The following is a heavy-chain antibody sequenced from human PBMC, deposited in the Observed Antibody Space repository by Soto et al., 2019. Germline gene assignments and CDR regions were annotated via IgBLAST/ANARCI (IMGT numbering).Heavy chain of an antibody. CDR1: GFTFSKYG. J-gene: IGHJ4*02. Sequence: EVQLLESGGGLVQPGGSLRLSCAASGFTFSKYGMNWVRQAPGKGLEWVSAISGTESSTYYADSVKGRFTISRDTSKNTLYLHMTSLRAEDTAVYDCAKDAYYGSGSYYYFDSWGQGTLVTVSS. CDR2: ISGTESST. V-gene: IGHV3-23*01. D-gene: IGHD3-10*01. CDR3: AKDAYYGSGSYYYFDS.